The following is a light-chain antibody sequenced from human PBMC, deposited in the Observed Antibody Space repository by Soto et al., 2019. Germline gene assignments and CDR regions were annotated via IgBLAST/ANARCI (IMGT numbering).Light chain of an antibody. CDR3: SSYTSSSTVA. V-gene: IGLV2-14*01. Sequence: SVLTQPASVSGSPGQSITISCTGTSSDVGGYNCVSWYQQHPGKAPKLMIYEVSNRPSGVSNRFSGSKSGSTASLTISGLQAEDEAGYYCSSYTSSSTVAFGTGTKVTVL. J-gene: IGLJ1*01. CDR1: SSDVGGYNC. CDR2: EVS.